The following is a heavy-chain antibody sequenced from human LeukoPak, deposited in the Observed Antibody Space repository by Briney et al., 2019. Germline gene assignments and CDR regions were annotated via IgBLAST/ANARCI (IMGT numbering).Heavy chain of an antibody. CDR2: IYYSGST. V-gene: IGHV4-31*03. CDR3: ARGPAGIAVAGPPIH. D-gene: IGHD6-19*01. CDR1: GGSISSGGYY. J-gene: IGHJ4*02. Sequence: SETLSLTCTVSGGSISSGGYYWSWIRQHPGKGLEWIGYIYYSGSTYYNPSLKSRVTISVDTSKNQFSLKLSSVTAADTAVYYCARGPAGIAVAGPPIHWGQGTLVTVSS.